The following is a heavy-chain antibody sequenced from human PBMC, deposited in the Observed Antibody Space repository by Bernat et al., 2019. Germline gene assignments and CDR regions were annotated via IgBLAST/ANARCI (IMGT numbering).Heavy chain of an antibody. D-gene: IGHD2-2*01. V-gene: IGHV4-61*01. CDR2: IYYSGST. J-gene: IGHJ4*02. CDR1: GGSVSSGSYY. Sequence: QVQLQESGPGLVKPSETLSLTCTVSGGSVSSGSYYWSWIRQPPGKGLEWIGYIYYSGSTNYNPSLKSRVTISVDTSKNQFSLKLSSVTAADTAVYYCARGLGRSTSNDYWGQGTLVTVSS. CDR3: ARGLGRSTSNDY.